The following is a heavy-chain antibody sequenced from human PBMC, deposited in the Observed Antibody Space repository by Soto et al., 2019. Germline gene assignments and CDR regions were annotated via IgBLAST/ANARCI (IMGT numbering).Heavy chain of an antibody. V-gene: IGHV1-69*01. Sequence: SAKVSCKSSGGTFSSYVISCVRQAPGQGLEWMGGIIPIFGTANYAQKFQGRVTITADESTSTAYMELSSLRSEDTAVYYCARGAPSNDWFDPWGQGTLVTVSS. J-gene: IGHJ5*02. CDR2: IIPIFGTA. CDR3: ARGAPSNDWFDP. CDR1: GGTFSSYV.